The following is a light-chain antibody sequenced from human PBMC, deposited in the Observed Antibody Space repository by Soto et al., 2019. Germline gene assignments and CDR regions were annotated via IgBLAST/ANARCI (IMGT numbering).Light chain of an antibody. CDR3: AAWDDSLSVV. CDR1: SSNIGSNY. V-gene: IGLV1-47*01. Sequence: QSVLTQPPSASGTPGQRVTISCSGSSSNIGSNYVYWYQQLPGTAPKLLLYRNHQRPSGVPDRFSGSKSGTSASLAISGLRSEDEAVYYCAAWDDSLSVVFGGGTKLTVL. CDR2: RNH. J-gene: IGLJ2*01.